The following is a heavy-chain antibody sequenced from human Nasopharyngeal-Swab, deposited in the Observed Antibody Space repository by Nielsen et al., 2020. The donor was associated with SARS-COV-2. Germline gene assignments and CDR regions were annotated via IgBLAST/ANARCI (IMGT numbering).Heavy chain of an antibody. V-gene: IGHV3-23*01. CDR2: ISGSGGSS. J-gene: IGHJ4*02. CDR1: GFTFGDYA. Sequence: GESLKISCTASGFTFGDYAMSWFRQAPGKGLEWVSVISGSGGSSYYADSVKGRFTISRDNSKNTLYLQMNSLKAEDTALYYCASRYSSLRTFDYWGQGTLVTVSS. D-gene: IGHD6-13*01. CDR3: ASRYSSLRTFDY.